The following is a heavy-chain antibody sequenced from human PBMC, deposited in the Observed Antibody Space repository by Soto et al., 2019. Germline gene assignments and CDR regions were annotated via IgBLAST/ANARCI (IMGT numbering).Heavy chain of an antibody. Sequence: QVQLQQWGAGLLKPSETLSLTCAVYGGSFSGYYWSWIRQPPGQGLEWIGEVNHSGSTNYNPSLKSRVSISVATSTNQYSLKLSPVTAADAAVYDCARGRRWLPLSWFDPWGQGTLVTVSS. CDR3: ARGRRWLPLSWFDP. J-gene: IGHJ5*02. CDR1: GGSFSGYY. D-gene: IGHD5-12*01. CDR2: VNHSGST. V-gene: IGHV4-34*01.